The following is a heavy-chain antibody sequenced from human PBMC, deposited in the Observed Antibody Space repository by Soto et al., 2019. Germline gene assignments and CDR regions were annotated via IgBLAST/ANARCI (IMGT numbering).Heavy chain of an antibody. CDR3: ARAGLFSSSRYYCGMDV. V-gene: IGHV2-5*02. CDR2: IYWDDDK. D-gene: IGHD6-13*01. CDR1: GFSLSTSGVG. J-gene: IGHJ6*02. Sequence: SGPTLVNPTQTLTLTCTFSGFSLSTSGVGVGWIRQPPGKALEWLALIYWDDDKRYSPSLKSRLTITKDTSKNQVVLTMTNMDPVDTATYYCARAGLFSSSRYYCGMDVWGQGTTVTVSS.